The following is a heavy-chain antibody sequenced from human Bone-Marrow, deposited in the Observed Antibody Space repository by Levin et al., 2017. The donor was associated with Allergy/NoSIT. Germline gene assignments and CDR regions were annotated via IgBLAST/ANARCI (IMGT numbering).Heavy chain of an antibody. CDR3: ARQAYGLYFDY. V-gene: IGHV3-66*04. D-gene: IGHD2-21*01. CDR1: GLSAGSTY. J-gene: IGHJ4*02. CDR2: IYSGGRT. Sequence: GGSLRLSCAASGLSAGSTYTSWVRQAPGKGLEWVSLIYSGGRTYYTDSVKGRFTISRDNSKNSIFLQMNNLRVEDTAVYYCARQAYGLYFDYWGQGALVTVSS.